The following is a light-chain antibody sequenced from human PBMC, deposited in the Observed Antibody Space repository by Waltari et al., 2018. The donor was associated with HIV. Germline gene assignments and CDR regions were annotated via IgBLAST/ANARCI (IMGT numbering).Light chain of an antibody. CDR3: ATWDNSLSIGV. CDR1: SSDIGSYS. CDR2: DTY. J-gene: IGLJ3*02. Sequence: QSVLTQPPSVSAAPGQKVTISCSGSSSDIGSYSVSWYQQFPGTAPRALIFDTYKRPSGIPDRFSASKSGTSATLDITGLQTGDEADYYCATWDNSLSIGVFGGGTKLTVL. V-gene: IGLV1-51*01.